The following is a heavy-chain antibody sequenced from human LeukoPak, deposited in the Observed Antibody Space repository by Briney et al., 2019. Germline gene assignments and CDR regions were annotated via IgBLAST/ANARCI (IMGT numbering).Heavy chain of an antibody. CDR2: IYPGDSDT. CDR1: GYIFTSYW. J-gene: IGHJ4*02. Sequence: GESLKISCKGSGYIFTSYWIGWVRQMPGKGLEWMGIIYPGDSDTRYSPSFRGQITISADKSITTAYLHWSSLKASDTATYYCALPVAGTFDSWGQGTQVTVSS. CDR3: ALPVAGTFDS. V-gene: IGHV5-51*01. D-gene: IGHD6-19*01.